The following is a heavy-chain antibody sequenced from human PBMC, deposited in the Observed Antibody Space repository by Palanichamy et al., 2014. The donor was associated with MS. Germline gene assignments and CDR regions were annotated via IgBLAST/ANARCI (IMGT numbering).Heavy chain of an antibody. V-gene: IGHV3-23*01. CDR2: ISGSGGST. J-gene: IGHJ4*02. Sequence: EVQLLESGGGLVQPGGSLRLSCAASGFTFSSYAMSWVRQGSREGGWSGVSAISGSGGSTYYADSVKGRFTISRDNSKNTLYLQMNSLRAEDTAVYYCAKVEDYYDSKWGFDYWGQGTLVTVSS. D-gene: IGHD3-22*01. CDR3: AKVEDYYDSKWGFDY. CDR1: GFTFSSYA.